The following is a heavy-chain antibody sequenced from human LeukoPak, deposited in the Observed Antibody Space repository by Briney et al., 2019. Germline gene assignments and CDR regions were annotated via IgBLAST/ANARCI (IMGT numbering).Heavy chain of an antibody. D-gene: IGHD3-10*01. CDR2: NYYIGST. V-gene: IGHV4-59*08. J-gene: IGHJ3*02. Sequence: SETLSLTCTVSGGSIRTYSWSWIRQSPGKGLEWIGYNYYIGSTNYNPSLKSRVTTSVDTSKNQFSLRLTSVTAADTAVYYCARHYYGSGSYGKDAFDIWGQGTMVTVSS. CDR1: GGSIRTYS. CDR3: ARHYYGSGSYGKDAFDI.